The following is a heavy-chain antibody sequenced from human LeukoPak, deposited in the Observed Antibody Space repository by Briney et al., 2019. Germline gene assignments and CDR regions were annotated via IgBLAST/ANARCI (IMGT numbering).Heavy chain of an antibody. J-gene: IGHJ4*02. Sequence: GGSLRLSCAASGFTFCSYAMSCVPDATGKALEWVSAINGSGGRIYYADSVKGRFNISRDNSKSTLYLQMNSLRAEDTAVYYCAKWGCSGVNCYPFAYWGQGTLVTVSS. CDR3: AKWGCSGVNCYPFAY. V-gene: IGHV3-23*01. CDR1: GFTFCSYA. D-gene: IGHD2-15*01. CDR2: INGSGGRI.